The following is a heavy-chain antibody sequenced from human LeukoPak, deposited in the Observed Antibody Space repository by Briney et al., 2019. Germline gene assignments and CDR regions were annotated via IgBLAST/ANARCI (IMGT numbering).Heavy chain of an antibody. Sequence: GGSLRLSCAVSGFTVFNNYMSWVRQAPGRGLEWVSVIHSGGSTYYADSVKGRFTISRDNSKNTLYLQMSSLRAEDTAVYYCVKDSGAAVAAEYYFDYWGQGTLVTVSS. CDR2: IHSGGST. CDR1: GFTVFNNY. V-gene: IGHV3-66*01. D-gene: IGHD6-19*01. J-gene: IGHJ4*02. CDR3: VKDSGAAVAAEYYFDY.